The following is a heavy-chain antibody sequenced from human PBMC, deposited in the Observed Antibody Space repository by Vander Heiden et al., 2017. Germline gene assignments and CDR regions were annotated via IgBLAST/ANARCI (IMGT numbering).Heavy chain of an antibody. D-gene: IGHD1-26*01. CDR2: ISGSCGST. Sequence: EVQLFESGGGLVQPGGSLRLSCASSGLTCSSYAMSWGRQAPGKGLELVSAISGSCGSTYYADSVKCRFTISRDNSKTTLYLQMHSLRAQDTAVYYCGRLWEWELLREVDYWCHGPLVNVSS. CDR3: GRLWEWELLREVDY. CDR1: GLTCSSYA. J-gene: IGHJ4*01. V-gene: IGHV3-23*01.